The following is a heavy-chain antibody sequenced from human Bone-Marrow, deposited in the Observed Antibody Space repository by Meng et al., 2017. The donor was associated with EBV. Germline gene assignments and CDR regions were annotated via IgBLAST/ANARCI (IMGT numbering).Heavy chain of an antibody. CDR1: GVTSSSYA. CDR3: ARVRSSWSEIGY. V-gene: IGHV1-69*01. J-gene: IGHJ4*02. D-gene: IGHD6-13*01. Sequence: VQSGAGVKKPVSSVTLYFKATGVTSSSYAISWVRPAPGQGLAWLGGIIPIFGTANYAQKFQGRVTITADDSTSTAYMELSSLRSEYTAVYYCARVRSSWSEIGYWGQGTLVTVSS. CDR2: IIPIFGTA.